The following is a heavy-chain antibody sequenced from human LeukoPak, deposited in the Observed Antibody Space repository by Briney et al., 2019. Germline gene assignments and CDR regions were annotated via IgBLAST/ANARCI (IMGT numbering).Heavy chain of an antibody. CDR2: IIPIFGTA. CDR1: GGTFSSYA. Sequence: SVKVSCKASGGTFSSYAISWVRQAPGQRLEWMGGIIPIFGTANYAQKFQGRVTITADESTSTAYMELSSLRSEDTAVYYCARALRINWYFDLWGRGTLVTVSS. V-gene: IGHV1-69*13. J-gene: IGHJ2*01. D-gene: IGHD3-16*01. CDR3: ARALRINWYFDL.